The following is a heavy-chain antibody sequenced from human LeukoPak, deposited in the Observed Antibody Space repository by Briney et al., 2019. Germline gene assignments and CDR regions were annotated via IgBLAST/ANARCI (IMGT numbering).Heavy chain of an antibody. Sequence: SETLSLTCTVSGGSFHNYYWSWIRQPPGKGLEWIGYIYYNGNTKYNPSLKSRVTISLNTSNNQFSLMLNSVTAADTAVYYCARRLNGYNVGGRDYFGMDVWGQGTMVTVSS. V-gene: IGHV4-59*08. CDR1: GGSFHNYY. D-gene: IGHD5-12*01. CDR3: ARRLNGYNVGGRDYFGMDV. J-gene: IGHJ6*02. CDR2: IYYNGNT.